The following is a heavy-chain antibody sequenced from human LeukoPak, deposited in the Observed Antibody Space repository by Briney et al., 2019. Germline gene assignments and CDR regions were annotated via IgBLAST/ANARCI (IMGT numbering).Heavy chain of an antibody. Sequence: SETLPLTCAVSGYSISSGYYWGWIRQPPGKGLEWIGSIYHSGSTYYDPSLKSRVTISVDTSKNQFSLKLSSVTAADTAVYYCARYYYDSCTYYYPFDYWGQGTLVTVSS. CDR2: IYHSGST. D-gene: IGHD3-22*01. CDR3: ARYYYDSCTYYYPFDY. CDR1: GYSISSGYY. J-gene: IGHJ4*02. V-gene: IGHV4-38-2*01.